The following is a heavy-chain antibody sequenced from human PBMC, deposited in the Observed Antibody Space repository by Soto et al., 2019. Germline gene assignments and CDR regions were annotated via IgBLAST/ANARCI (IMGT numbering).Heavy chain of an antibody. Sequence: EVQLVESGGGLVQPGGSLRLSCAASGFSFSSYAMNWVRQAPGKGLEWISYISSSGTTIYYEDSVRGRVTTSRDNAQNSLYLQVNILRDDDSAVYFCARDKLSVYDSTPFDYWGQGTLVTVSS. J-gene: IGHJ4*02. V-gene: IGHV3-48*02. CDR2: ISSSGTTI. CDR1: GFSFSSYA. D-gene: IGHD3-3*01. CDR3: ARDKLSVYDSTPFDY.